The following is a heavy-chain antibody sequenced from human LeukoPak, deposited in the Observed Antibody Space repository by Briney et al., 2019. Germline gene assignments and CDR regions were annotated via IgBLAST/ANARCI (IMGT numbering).Heavy chain of an antibody. J-gene: IGHJ4*02. CDR2: INHSGST. Sequence: SETLSLTCAVYGGSFSGYYWSWIRQPPGKGLEWIGEINHSGSTNYNPSLKSRVTISVDTSKTQFSLKLSSVTAADTAVYYCARFVKSAATDYWGQGTLVTVSS. CDR3: ARFVKSAATDY. CDR1: GGSFSGYY. V-gene: IGHV4-34*01. D-gene: IGHD2-15*01.